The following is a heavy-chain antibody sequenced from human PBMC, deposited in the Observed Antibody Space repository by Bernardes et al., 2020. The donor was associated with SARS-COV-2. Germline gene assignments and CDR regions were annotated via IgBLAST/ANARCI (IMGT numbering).Heavy chain of an antibody. V-gene: IGHV4-34*01. CDR1: GGSFSGYY. CDR2: INHSGST. CDR3: ARLGYCSSTSCYHDAFDI. J-gene: IGHJ3*02. D-gene: IGHD2-2*01. Sequence: SETLSLTCAVYGGSFSGYYWSWIRQPPGKGLEWIGEINHSGSTNYNPSLKSRVTISVDTSKNQFSLKLSSVTAADTAVYYCARLGYCSSTSCYHDAFDIWGQGTMVTVSS.